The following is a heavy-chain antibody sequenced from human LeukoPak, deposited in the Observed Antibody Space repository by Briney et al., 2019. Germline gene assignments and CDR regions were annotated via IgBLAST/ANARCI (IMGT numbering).Heavy chain of an antibody. J-gene: IGHJ4*02. CDR3: ARSVCYYGDYGGAFDY. CDR2: TYYRSKWYN. V-gene: IGHV6-1*01. CDR1: GDSVSSNSAA. Sequence: SQTLSLTCAISGDSVSSNSAAWNWIRQSPSRGLEWLGRTYYRSKWYNDYAVSVKSRITINPDTSKNQFSLQLNSVTAADTAVYYCARSVCYYGDYGGAFDYWGQGTLVTVSS. D-gene: IGHD4-17*01.